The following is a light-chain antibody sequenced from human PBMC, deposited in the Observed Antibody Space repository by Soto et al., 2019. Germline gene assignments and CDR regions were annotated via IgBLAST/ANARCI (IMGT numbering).Light chain of an antibody. CDR1: QVISNY. J-gene: IGKJ1*01. CDR2: AAS. Sequence: DIQMTQSPSSLSASVGDRVTITCQASQVISNYLAWYQQKPGKVPKLLIYAASTLQSGVPFRFSGSGSGTDFTLTISSLQPEDVATYYCQKYNSAPWTFGQGTKVEIK. CDR3: QKYNSAPWT. V-gene: IGKV1-27*01.